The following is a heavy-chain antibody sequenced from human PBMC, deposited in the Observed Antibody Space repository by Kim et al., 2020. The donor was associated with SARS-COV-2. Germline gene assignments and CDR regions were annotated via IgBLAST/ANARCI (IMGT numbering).Heavy chain of an antibody. CDR1: GGSFSGYY. D-gene: IGHD5-12*01. Sequence: SETLSLTCAVYGGSFSGYYWSWIRQPPGKGLEWIGEINHSGSTNYNPSLKSRVTISVDTSKNQFSLKLSSVTAADTAVYYCARGWLRYWYFDYWGQGTLVTVSS. CDR3: ARGWLRYWYFDY. J-gene: IGHJ4*02. V-gene: IGHV4-34*01. CDR2: INHSGST.